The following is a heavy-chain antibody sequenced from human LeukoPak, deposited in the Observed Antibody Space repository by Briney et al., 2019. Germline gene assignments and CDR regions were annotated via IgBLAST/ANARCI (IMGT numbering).Heavy chain of an antibody. CDR1: GYSISSGYY. CDR3: ARGGQSSSWRDWFDP. J-gene: IGHJ5*02. Sequence: SETLSLTCAVSGYSISSGYYWGWIRQPPGKGLEWIGSICHSGSTYYNPSLKSRVTISVDTSKNQFSLKLSSVTAADTAVYYRARGGQSSSWRDWFDPWGQGTLVTVSS. D-gene: IGHD6-13*01. CDR2: ICHSGST. V-gene: IGHV4-38-2*01.